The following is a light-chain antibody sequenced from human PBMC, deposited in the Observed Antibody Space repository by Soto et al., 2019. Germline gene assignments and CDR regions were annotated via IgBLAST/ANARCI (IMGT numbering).Light chain of an antibody. J-gene: IGKJ2*01. CDR2: GAS. V-gene: IGKV3-15*01. CDR3: QQYAGWPRT. CDR1: QSIGTN. Sequence: ETVMTQSPATLSVSPGDRVTLSCRASQSIGTNLLWLQQSPGQPPRLLISGASDRVAGVPDRFSGSGSGTDFTRTISGLQSEDCAVYYCQQYAGWPRTFGQGTKLEIK.